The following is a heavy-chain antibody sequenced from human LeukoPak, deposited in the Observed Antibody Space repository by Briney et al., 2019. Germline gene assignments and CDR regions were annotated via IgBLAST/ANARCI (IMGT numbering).Heavy chain of an antibody. V-gene: IGHV3-30*18. CDR2: ISFDGNNK. J-gene: IGHJ4*02. CDR1: GITFSTYG. D-gene: IGHD3-22*01. Sequence: PGGSLRLSCAASGITFSTYGMHWVRQAPGKGLEWVAVISFDGNNKYYADSVKGRFTISRDNSKNTLYPQMNSLRAEDTAVYYCAKPYDRSGFYFDYWGRGTLVTVSS. CDR3: AKPYDRSGFYFDY.